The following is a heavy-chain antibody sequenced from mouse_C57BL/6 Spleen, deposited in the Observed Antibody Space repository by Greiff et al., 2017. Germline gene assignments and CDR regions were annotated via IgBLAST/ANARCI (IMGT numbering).Heavy chain of an antibody. CDR3: ARGGWFAD. J-gene: IGHJ3*01. CDR1: GFTFSDYG. V-gene: IGHV5-17*01. Sequence: EVKVVESGGGLVKPGGSLKLSCAASGFTFSDYGMHWVRQAPEKGLAWVAYISSGSSTIYYADTVKGRFTISRDNAKNTLFLQMTSLRSEDTAMYYCARGGWFADWGQGTLVTVSA. CDR2: ISSGSSTI.